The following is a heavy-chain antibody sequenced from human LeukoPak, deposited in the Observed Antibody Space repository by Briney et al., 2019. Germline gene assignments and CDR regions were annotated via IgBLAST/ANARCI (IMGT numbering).Heavy chain of an antibody. CDR1: GDSVSSNSAA. Sequence: SQTLSLTCAIPGDSVSSNSAAWNWIRQSPSRDLEWLGRTYYRSKWYNDYAVSVKSRITINPDTSKNQFSLQLNSINSEDTAVYYCAKVAAAGSAFDIWGQGTMVTVSS. D-gene: IGHD6-13*01. CDR3: AKVAAAGSAFDI. J-gene: IGHJ3*02. CDR2: TYYRSKWYN. V-gene: IGHV6-1*01.